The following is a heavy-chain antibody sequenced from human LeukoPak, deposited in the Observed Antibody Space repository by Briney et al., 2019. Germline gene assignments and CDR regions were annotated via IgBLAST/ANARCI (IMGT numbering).Heavy chain of an antibody. D-gene: IGHD3-22*01. CDR3: ARLGGSSGYYYVDY. J-gene: IGHJ4*02. CDR2: IYYSGST. CDR1: GGSVSSGSYY. Sequence: SETLSLTCTVSGGSVSSGSYYWSWIRQPPGKGLEWIGYIYYSGSTNYNPSLKSRVTISVDTSKNQFSLKLSSVTAADTAVCYCARLGGSSGYYYVDYWGQGTLVTVSS. V-gene: IGHV4-61*01.